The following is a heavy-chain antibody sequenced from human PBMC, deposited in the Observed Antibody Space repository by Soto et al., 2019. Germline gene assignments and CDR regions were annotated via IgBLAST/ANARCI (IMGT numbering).Heavy chain of an antibody. D-gene: IGHD2-15*01. CDR3: ARHLGWRSNPRHFDP. CDR1: GGSISSSSYY. J-gene: IGHJ5*02. CDR2: IYYSGST. V-gene: IGHV4-39*01. Sequence: SETLSLTCTVSGGSISSSSYYWGWIRQPPGKGLEWIGSIYYSGSTYYNPSLKSRVTISVDTSKNQFSLKLSSVTAADTAVYYCARHLGWRSNPRHFDPWGQATVATVSS.